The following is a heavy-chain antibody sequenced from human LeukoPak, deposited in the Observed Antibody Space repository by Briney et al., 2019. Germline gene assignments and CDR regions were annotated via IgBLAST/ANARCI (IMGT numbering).Heavy chain of an antibody. Sequence: PGGSLRLSCAASGFTFSSYSMNWVRQAPGKGLEWVSSISSSSSYIYYADSVKGRFTISRDNAKNSLYLQMNSLRAEDTAVYYCARSTHARGYSGYEFFDYWGQGTLVTV. V-gene: IGHV3-21*01. D-gene: IGHD5-12*01. CDR1: GFTFSSYS. CDR3: ARSTHARGYSGYEFFDY. J-gene: IGHJ4*02. CDR2: ISSSSSYI.